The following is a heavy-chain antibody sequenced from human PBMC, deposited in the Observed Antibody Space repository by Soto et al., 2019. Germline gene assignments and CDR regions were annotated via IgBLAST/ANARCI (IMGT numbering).Heavy chain of an antibody. V-gene: IGHV1-69*13. CDR1: GGTCSSYA. D-gene: IGHD2-21*02. J-gene: IGHJ4*02. CDR3: ARSHDGPAYCGGDFSSNTDLDY. Sequence: SVKVSCNASGGTCSSYAISWVRQAPGQGLEWMGGIIPIFGTANYAQKFQGRVTITADESTSTAYMELSSLRSEDTAVYYCARSHDGPAYCGGDFSSNTDLDYWGQGTLVTVSS. CDR2: IIPIFGTA.